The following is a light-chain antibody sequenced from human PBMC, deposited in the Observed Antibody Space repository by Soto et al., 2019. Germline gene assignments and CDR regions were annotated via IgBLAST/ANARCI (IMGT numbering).Light chain of an antibody. CDR3: AAWDDRLNGYV. CDR2: SNN. CDR1: SSNIGSNT. Sequence: QSVLTQPPSASGTPGQRVTISCSGSSSNIGSNTINWYQQLPGTAPKLIIYSNNQRPSGVPDRFSGSKSGTSASLAISGLQSEDEADYYCAAWDDRLNGYVFGTGTKLTVL. J-gene: IGLJ1*01. V-gene: IGLV1-44*01.